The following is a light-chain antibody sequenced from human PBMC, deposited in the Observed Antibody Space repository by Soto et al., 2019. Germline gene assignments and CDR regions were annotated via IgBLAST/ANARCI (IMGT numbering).Light chain of an antibody. Sequence: QSVLTQPASVSASPGQSITISCAGTSNDIGAYQYVSWYQHRPGKAPRLIIYDVTDRPSEVSSRFSGSKSDNSASLTISGLQTDDEADYYCSSFTTSLTVIFGGGTKLTVL. CDR1: SNDIGAYQY. CDR3: SSFTTSLTVI. CDR2: DVT. V-gene: IGLV2-14*01. J-gene: IGLJ2*01.